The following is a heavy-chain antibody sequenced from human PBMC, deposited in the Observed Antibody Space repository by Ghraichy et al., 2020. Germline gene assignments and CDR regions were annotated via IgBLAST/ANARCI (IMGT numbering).Heavy chain of an antibody. CDR1: GGSFSGYY. Sequence: SETLSLTCAVYGGSFSGYYWSWIRQPPGKGLEWIGEINHSGSTNYNPSLKSRVTISVDTPKNQFSLKLSSVTAADTAVYYCARYVRRWGYYFDYWGQGTLVTVSS. J-gene: IGHJ4*02. CDR2: INHSGST. D-gene: IGHD3-16*01. CDR3: ARYVRRWGYYFDY. V-gene: IGHV4-34*01.